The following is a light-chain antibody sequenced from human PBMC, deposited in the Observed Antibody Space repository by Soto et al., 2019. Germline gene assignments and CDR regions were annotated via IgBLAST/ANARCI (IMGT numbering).Light chain of an antibody. J-gene: IGKJ1*01. CDR3: QQYNNWPTT. CDR2: SAS. CDR1: QYINTR. V-gene: IGKV3D-15*01. Sequence: EIVLTQSPATLSSFPGDRITLSCRASQYINTRLAWYQQKPGQAPRLLIYSASSRATGVPDRFSGSGSGTEFTLTISSLQSEDFAVYYCQQYNNWPTTFGQGTKVDIK.